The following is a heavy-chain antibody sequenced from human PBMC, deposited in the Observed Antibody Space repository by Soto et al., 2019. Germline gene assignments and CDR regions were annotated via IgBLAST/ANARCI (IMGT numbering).Heavy chain of an antibody. Sequence: GESLKISCRGFGYTFNTYWIGWVRQMPGKGLEWMGVMSPGNSDIRYSPAFQGQVSISADTSISTAYLQWSSLKTSGSGMYYCARQGRTSASSDFWGQGTLVTVSS. J-gene: IGHJ4*02. D-gene: IGHD2-21*01. V-gene: IGHV5-51*01. CDR1: GYTFNTYW. CDR2: MSPGNSDI. CDR3: ARQGRTSASSDF.